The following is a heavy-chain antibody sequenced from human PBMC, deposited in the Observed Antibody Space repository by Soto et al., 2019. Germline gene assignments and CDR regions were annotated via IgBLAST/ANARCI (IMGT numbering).Heavy chain of an antibody. CDR1: GGTFSSYA. CDR2: IIPIFGTA. J-gene: IGHJ5*02. CDR3: ARRVRFSREGWFDP. D-gene: IGHD2-8*01. Sequence: SLKVSCKASGGTFSSYAISWVRQAPGQGLEWMGGIIPIFGTANYAQKFQGRVTITADKSTSTAYMELSSLRSEDTAVYYCARRVRFSREGWFDPWGQGTLVTVS. V-gene: IGHV1-69*06.